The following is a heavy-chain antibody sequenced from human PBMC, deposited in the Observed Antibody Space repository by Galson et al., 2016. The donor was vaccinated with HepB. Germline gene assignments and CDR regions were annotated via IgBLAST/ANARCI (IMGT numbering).Heavy chain of an antibody. J-gene: IGHJ4*02. Sequence: SLRLSCAASGFTFSTYGMHWVRQAPGKGLEWVALISYDGKSESYADSVKGRVTISRDNSKNTLYLQMHSLRAEDTAVYYCAKFASGTYYLDSFDYWGQGTLVTVSS. V-gene: IGHV3-30*18. D-gene: IGHD3-10*01. CDR1: GFTFSTYG. CDR2: ISYDGKSE. CDR3: AKFASGTYYLDSFDY.